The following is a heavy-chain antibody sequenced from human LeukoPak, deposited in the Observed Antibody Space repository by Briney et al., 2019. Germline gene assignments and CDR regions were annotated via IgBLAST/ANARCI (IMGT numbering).Heavy chain of an antibody. CDR2: INTNTGNP. Sequence: GASVKVSCKASGYTFTSYAMNWVRQAPGQGLEWMGWINTNTGNPTYAQGFTGRFVFSLDTSVSTAYLQISSLKAEDTAVYYCARDLSRIAVAGHRGDLGYWGQGTLVTVSS. V-gene: IGHV7-4-1*02. CDR1: GYTFTSYA. CDR3: ARDLSRIAVAGHRGDLGY. D-gene: IGHD6-19*01. J-gene: IGHJ4*02.